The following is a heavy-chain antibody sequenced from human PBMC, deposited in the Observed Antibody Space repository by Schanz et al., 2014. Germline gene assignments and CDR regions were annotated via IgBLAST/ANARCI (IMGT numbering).Heavy chain of an antibody. Sequence: EVQLLESGGTVVQPGGSLRVSCAASGFVFRTFAMNWVRQAPGKGLEWVSIITGSGATYYADSVKGRFTISRDNSKNTLYLQMNSLSAEDTAVYYCAKRNHDMQSLPLDYWGQGTLVIVSS. J-gene: IGHJ4*02. V-gene: IGHV3-23*01. CDR1: GFVFRTFA. D-gene: IGHD3-9*01. CDR3: AKRNHDMQSLPLDY. CDR2: ITGSGAT.